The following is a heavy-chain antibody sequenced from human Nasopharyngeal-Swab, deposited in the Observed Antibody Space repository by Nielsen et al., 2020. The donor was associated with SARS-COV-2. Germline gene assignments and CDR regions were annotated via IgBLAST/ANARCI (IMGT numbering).Heavy chain of an antibody. J-gene: IGHJ2*01. Sequence: GESLKISCAASGFIFSSYWMHWVRQAPGKGLVWVSRINSDGSSTSYADSVKGRFTISRDNAKNTLYLQMNSLRAEDTAVYYCARGANYYDSSGYHSDRYFDLWGRGTLVTVSS. V-gene: IGHV3-74*01. CDR1: GFIFSSYW. CDR3: ARGANYYDSSGYHSDRYFDL. CDR2: INSDGSST. D-gene: IGHD3-22*01.